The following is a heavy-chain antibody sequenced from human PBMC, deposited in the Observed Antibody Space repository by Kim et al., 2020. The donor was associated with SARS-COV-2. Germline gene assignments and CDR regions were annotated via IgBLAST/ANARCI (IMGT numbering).Heavy chain of an antibody. Sequence: SETLSLTCTVSGGSISSGGYYWSWIRQHPGKGLEWIGYIYYSGSTYYNPSLKSRVTISVDTSKNQFSLKLRSVTAADTAVYYCARGAEISSSWYGGLYYYGMDVWGQWTTVTVSS. CDR3: ARGAEISSSWYGGLYYYGMDV. CDR2: IYYSGST. CDR1: GGSISSGGYY. V-gene: IGHV4-31*03. J-gene: IGHJ6*02. D-gene: IGHD6-13*01.